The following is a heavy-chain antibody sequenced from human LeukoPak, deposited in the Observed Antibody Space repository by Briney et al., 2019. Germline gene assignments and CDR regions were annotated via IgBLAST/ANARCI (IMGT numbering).Heavy chain of an antibody. J-gene: IGHJ4*02. D-gene: IGHD4-23*01. V-gene: IGHV4-59*08. Sequence: SETLSLTCTVSGGSISSYYWSWIRQPPGKGLEWIGYIYYSGSTNYNPSLKSRVTISVDTSKNQFSLKLSSVTAADTAVYYCARAPTSGSTVVDYWGQGTLVTVSS. CDR3: ARAPTSGSTVVDY. CDR2: IYYSGST. CDR1: GGSISSYY.